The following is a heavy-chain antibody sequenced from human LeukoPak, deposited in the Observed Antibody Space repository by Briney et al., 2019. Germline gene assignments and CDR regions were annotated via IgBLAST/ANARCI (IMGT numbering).Heavy chain of an antibody. V-gene: IGHV1-24*01. D-gene: IGHD1-26*01. CDR2: FDPEDGET. CDR1: GGTFSSYA. J-gene: IGHJ3*02. CDR3: ATSIVGAFLGAFDI. Sequence: ASVKVSCKASGGTFSSYAISWVRQAPGKGLEWMGGFDPEDGETIYAQKFQGRVTMTEDTSTDTAYMELSSLRSEDTAVYYCATSIVGAFLGAFDIWGQGTMVTVSS.